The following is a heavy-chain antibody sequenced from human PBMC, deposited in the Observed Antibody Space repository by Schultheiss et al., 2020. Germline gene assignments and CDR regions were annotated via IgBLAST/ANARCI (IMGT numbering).Heavy chain of an antibody. CDR2: ISSSSSYI. J-gene: IGHJ3*02. Sequence: GGSLRLSCAASGFTFSSYSMNWVRQAPGKGLEWVSSISSSSSYIYYADSVKGRFTISRDNAKNSLYLQMNSLRAEDTAVYYCARDLGRYCMNGVCSLDAFDIWGQGTMVTVSS. D-gene: IGHD2-8*01. CDR3: ARDLGRYCMNGVCSLDAFDI. V-gene: IGHV3-21*01. CDR1: GFTFSSYS.